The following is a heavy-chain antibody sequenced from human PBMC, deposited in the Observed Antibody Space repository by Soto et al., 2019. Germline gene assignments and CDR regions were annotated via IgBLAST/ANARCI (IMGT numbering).Heavy chain of an antibody. Sequence: PGESLKISCKGSGYSFTSYWISWVRQMPGKGLEWMGRIDPSDSYTNYSPSFQGHVTISADKSISTAYLQWSSLKASDTAMYYCARRNYGDPYYYGMDVWGQGTTVTVS. J-gene: IGHJ6*02. V-gene: IGHV5-10-1*01. CDR3: ARRNYGDPYYYGMDV. CDR2: IDPSDSYT. CDR1: GYSFTSYW. D-gene: IGHD4-17*01.